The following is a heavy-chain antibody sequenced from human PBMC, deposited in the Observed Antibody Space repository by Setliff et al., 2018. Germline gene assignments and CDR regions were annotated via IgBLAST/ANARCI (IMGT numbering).Heavy chain of an antibody. D-gene: IGHD2-8*02. CDR3: AVYNTGSSKDHY. V-gene: IGHV4-59*11. Sequence: SETLSLTCTVSGGSISSHYWSWIRQPPGKGLEWIGSIYYSGSTNYNPSLKSRVTISVGTSKNQFSLKLSSVTAADTAVYYCAVYNTGSSKDHYWGQGTPVTVS. CDR1: GGSISSHY. CDR2: IYYSGST. J-gene: IGHJ4*02.